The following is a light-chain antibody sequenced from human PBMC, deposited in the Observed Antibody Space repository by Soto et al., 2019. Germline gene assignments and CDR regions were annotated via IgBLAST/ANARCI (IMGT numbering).Light chain of an antibody. CDR2: GAS. V-gene: IGKV3-15*01. J-gene: IGKJ1*01. CDR3: QQYNNWPPWT. CDR1: QSVSSN. Sequence: EIVMTQSPATLSVSPGERATLSCRASQSVSSNLAWYQQKPGQAPRLLIYGASTMATGIPARFSGSGSGTEFILTISSLQSEDFAVCYCQQYNNWPPWTFGQGTKVEIK.